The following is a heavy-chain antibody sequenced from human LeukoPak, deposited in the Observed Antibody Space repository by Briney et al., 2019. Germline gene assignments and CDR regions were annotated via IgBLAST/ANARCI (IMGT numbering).Heavy chain of an antibody. CDR2: ISRSSSYI. CDR3: ARDQVVVVVAATYYYYGMDV. Sequence: GGSLRLSCAASGFTFSSYSMNWLRQAPGKGLEWVSSISRSSSYIYYADPVKGRFTISRDNAKNSLYLQMNSLRAEDTAVYYCARDQVVVVVAATYYYYGMDVWGQGTTVTVSS. CDR1: GFTFSSYS. J-gene: IGHJ6*02. V-gene: IGHV3-21*01. D-gene: IGHD2-15*01.